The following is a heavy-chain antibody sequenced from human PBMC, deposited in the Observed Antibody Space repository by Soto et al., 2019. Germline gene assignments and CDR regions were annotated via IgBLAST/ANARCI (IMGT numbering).Heavy chain of an antibody. D-gene: IGHD3-3*01. CDR1: GGSFRGFY. Sequence: QVQLQQWGAGLLKPSETLSLTCAVSGGSFRGFYWTWIRQSPGKALVWLGDINHVGITNYNPSLKRRVSIPVDTSMSQFSLKLSSVTAADTAVYYCARAHDFWGGRQQPIDSWGQGTLVTVSS. V-gene: IGHV4-34*01. J-gene: IGHJ4*02. CDR2: INHVGIT. CDR3: ARAHDFWGGRQQPIDS.